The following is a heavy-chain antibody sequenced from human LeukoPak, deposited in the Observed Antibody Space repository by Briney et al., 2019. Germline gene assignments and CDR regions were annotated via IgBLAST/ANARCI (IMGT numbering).Heavy chain of an antibody. CDR2: MSSSGSMT. CDR1: GFSFSNYE. D-gene: IGHD3/OR15-3a*01. J-gene: IGHJ4*02. V-gene: IGHV3-48*03. Sequence: PGGSLRLSCAASGFSFSNYEMNWVRQTPGKGLEWVSYMSSSGSMTWYADSVKGRFTISRDNAKRSLYLQMNSLRVEDTAVYYCAKLDALPYFDSWGEGTLVTVSS. CDR3: AKLDALPYFDS.